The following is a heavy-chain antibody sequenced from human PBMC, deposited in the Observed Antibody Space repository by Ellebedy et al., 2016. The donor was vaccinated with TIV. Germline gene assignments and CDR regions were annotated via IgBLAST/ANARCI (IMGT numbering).Heavy chain of an antibody. CDR2: IWYDGSNK. V-gene: IGHV3-33*01. D-gene: IGHD5-18*01. CDR3: ARDLGYSYGHYGMDV. Sequence: GESLKISCAASGFTFSSYGMHWVRQAPGKGLEWVAVIWYDGSNKYYADSVKGRFTISRDTSKNTLYLQMNSLRAEDTAVYYCARDLGYSYGHYGMDVWGQGTTVTVSS. CDR1: GFTFSSYG. J-gene: IGHJ6*02.